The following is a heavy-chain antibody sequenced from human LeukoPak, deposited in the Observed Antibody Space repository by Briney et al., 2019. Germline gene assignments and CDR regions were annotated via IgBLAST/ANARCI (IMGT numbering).Heavy chain of an antibody. CDR1: GDSISSYNYF. J-gene: IGHJ4*02. V-gene: IGHV4-39*01. D-gene: IGHD3-22*01. Sequence: ETLSLTCTVSGDSISSYNYFWGWIRQPPGKGLEWVGSIYYRVNTYYNPSLKSRVTLSADTSKNQFSLKVTSVTAADTAVYYCARASSGYYWDFDYWGQGALVTVSS. CDR2: IYYRVNT. CDR3: ARASSGYYWDFDY.